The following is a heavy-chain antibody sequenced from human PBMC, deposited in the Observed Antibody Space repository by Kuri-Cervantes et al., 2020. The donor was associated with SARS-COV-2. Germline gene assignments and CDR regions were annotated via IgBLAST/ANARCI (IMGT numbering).Heavy chain of an antibody. V-gene: IGHV1-69*06. Sequence: SVKVSCKASGGTFSSYAISWVRQAPGQGLEWMGGIIPIFGTANYAQKFQGRVTITADKSTSTAYMELSSLRSEDTAVYYCARDRFLEWLLSREYYYGMDVWGQGTTVTVSS. CDR2: IIPIFGTA. CDR1: GGTFSSYA. D-gene: IGHD3-3*01. J-gene: IGHJ6*02. CDR3: ARDRFLEWLLSREYYYGMDV.